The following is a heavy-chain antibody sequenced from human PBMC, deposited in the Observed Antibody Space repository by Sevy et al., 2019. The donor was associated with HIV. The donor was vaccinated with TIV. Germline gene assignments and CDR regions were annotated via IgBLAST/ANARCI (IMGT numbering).Heavy chain of an antibody. CDR2: SSWNSGSK. CDR3: AKGIGYSNGWYSWFDS. CDR1: GFTFDDYA. D-gene: IGHD6-19*01. J-gene: IGHJ5*01. Sequence: GGSLRLSCVASGFTFDDYAMHWVRQAPGKGPEWVSGSSWNSGSKGYAESVKGRFTISRDNAKNSLYLQMNSLRVEDTALYHCAKGIGYSNGWYSWFDSWGQGTLVTVSS. V-gene: IGHV3-9*01.